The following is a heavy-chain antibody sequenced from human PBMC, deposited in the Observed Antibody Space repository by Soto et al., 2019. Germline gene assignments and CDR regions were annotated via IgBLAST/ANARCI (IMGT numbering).Heavy chain of an antibody. CDR2: MNPNNGDT. Sequence: QVQLVQSGTEVKNPGASVKVSCKASGYAFNTLHINWVRQAPGQGLEWMGWMNPNNGDTGYAQKFQGRVTLAREPSLNTAYMEFTCLTFGGTALFFCARGVGGLGHYWGQGTLVTVSS. V-gene: IGHV1-8*01. CDR3: ARGVGGLGHY. D-gene: IGHD3-16*01. CDR1: GYAFNTLH. J-gene: IGHJ4*02.